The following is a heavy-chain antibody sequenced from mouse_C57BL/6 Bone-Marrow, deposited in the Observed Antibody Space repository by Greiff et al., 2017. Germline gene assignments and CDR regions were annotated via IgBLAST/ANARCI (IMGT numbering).Heavy chain of an antibody. D-gene: IGHD2-1*01. CDR2: IDPENGDT. Sequence: VHVKQSGAELVRPGASVKLSCTASGFNIKDDYMHWVKQRPEQGLEWIGWIDPENGDTEYASKFQGKATITADTSSNTAYLQLSSLTSEDTAVYYCTILLNRPWFAYWGQGTLVTVSA. CDR3: TILLNRPWFAY. CDR1: GFNIKDDY. V-gene: IGHV14-4*01. J-gene: IGHJ3*01.